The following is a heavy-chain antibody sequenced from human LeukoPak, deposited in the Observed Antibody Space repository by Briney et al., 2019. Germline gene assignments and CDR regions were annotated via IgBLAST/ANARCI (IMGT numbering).Heavy chain of an antibody. D-gene: IGHD3-3*01. Sequence: SVKVSCKASGGTFSSYAISWVRQAPGQGLEWMGRIIPIFGTANYAQKFQGRVTITTDESTSTAYMELSSLRSEDTAVYYCAREDDFWSGYYDYWGQGSLVTVSS. CDR3: AREDDFWSGYYDY. CDR1: GGTFSSYA. CDR2: IIPIFGTA. V-gene: IGHV1-69*05. J-gene: IGHJ4*02.